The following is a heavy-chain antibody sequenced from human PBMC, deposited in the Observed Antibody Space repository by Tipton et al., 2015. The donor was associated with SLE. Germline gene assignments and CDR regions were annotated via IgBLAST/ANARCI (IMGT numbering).Heavy chain of an antibody. J-gene: IGHJ2*01. Sequence: TLSLTCAVYGGSFSGYYWSWIRQPPGNGLEWIGEINHSGSTNYNPSLKSRVTISVDTSKNQFSLKLSSVTAADTAVYYCARDLRSMTTVTRGFDLWGRGTLVTVSS. V-gene: IGHV4-34*01. CDR3: ARDLRSMTTVTRGFDL. D-gene: IGHD4-17*01. CDR2: INHSGST. CDR1: GGSFSGYY.